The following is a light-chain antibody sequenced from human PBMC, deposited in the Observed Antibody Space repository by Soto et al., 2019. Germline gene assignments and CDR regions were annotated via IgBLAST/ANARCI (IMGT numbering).Light chain of an antibody. J-gene: IGKJ4*01. CDR1: QSISSN. Sequence: EIVMTQSPATLSVSPGERATLSCRASQSISSNLVWYQQKPGQAPRLLIYGASTRATGIPARFSGSGSGTEFTLTISSLQSEDFAIYYCQQDNNWPLLTFGGGTKVEIK. CDR2: GAS. CDR3: QQDNNWPLLT. V-gene: IGKV3-15*01.